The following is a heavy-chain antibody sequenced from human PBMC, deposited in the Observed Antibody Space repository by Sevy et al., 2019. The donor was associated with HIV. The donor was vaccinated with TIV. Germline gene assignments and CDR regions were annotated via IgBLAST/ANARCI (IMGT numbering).Heavy chain of an antibody. CDR1: GFTFSSYS. Sequence: GGSLRLSCAASGFTFSSYSMNWVRQAPGKGLEWVSYISSSSSTIYYADSVKGRFTISRDNAKNSLYLQMNSLRDEDTAVYYCAIDGPPAYYYDSSGIGGDAFDIWGQGTMVTVSS. CDR3: AIDGPPAYYYDSSGIGGDAFDI. CDR2: ISSSSSTI. D-gene: IGHD3-22*01. V-gene: IGHV3-48*02. J-gene: IGHJ3*02.